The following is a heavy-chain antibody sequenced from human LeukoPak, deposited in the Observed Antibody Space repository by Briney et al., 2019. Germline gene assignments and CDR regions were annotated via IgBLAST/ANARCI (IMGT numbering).Heavy chain of an antibody. CDR3: ARHLRYCGGGCYSFDY. V-gene: IGHV4-59*08. CDR1: DGSFSTNY. D-gene: IGHD2-21*02. Sequence: PSETLSLTCTVSDGSFSTNYWSWIRQPAGKGLEWIGYIHYSGSTKYNPSLRSRLTISVDTSRKQFSLKLKSVTAADTATYYCARHLRYCGGGCYSFDYWGRGTLVTVSS. CDR2: IHYSGST. J-gene: IGHJ4*02.